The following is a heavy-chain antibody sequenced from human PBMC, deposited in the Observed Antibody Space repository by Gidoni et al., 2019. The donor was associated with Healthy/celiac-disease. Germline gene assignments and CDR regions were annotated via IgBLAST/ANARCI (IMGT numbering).Heavy chain of an antibody. Sequence: VQLLQPGAEVPKPRSSVQVLSKASAGPFSSYAIRWVRQAPGQGLEWMGGIIPIFGTANYAQKFQGRGTMTADESTSKAYMELSSLRSEDTAVDYWARDLSGYSSSWAPGGYFDYWGQGTLVTVSS. CDR2: IIPIFGTA. CDR3: ARDLSGYSSSWAPGGYFDY. CDR1: AGPFSSYA. J-gene: IGHJ4*02. V-gene: IGHV1-69*01. D-gene: IGHD6-13*01.